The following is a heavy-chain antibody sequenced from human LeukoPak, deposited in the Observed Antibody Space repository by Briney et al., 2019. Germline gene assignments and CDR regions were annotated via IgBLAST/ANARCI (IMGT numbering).Heavy chain of an antibody. D-gene: IGHD3-3*01. CDR1: GYTFTSFG. J-gene: IGHJ4*02. Sequence: ASVKVSCKASGYTFTSFGISWVRQAPGQGLEWMGWISVYNGNTNYAQKLQGRVTMTTDTSTSTAYMELRSLRSDDTAVYYCARGGADYDNWSGHYLGYWGQGTLVTVSS. V-gene: IGHV1-18*01. CDR3: ARGGADYDNWSGHYLGY. CDR2: ISVYNGNT.